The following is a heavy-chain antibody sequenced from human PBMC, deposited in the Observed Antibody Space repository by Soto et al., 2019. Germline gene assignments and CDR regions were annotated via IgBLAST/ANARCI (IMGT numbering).Heavy chain of an antibody. Sequence: SVKVSCKASGGTFSSYAISWVRQAPGQRLEWMGGINPVNGTTNYSQKFQGRVTITRDTSASTAYMELSSLRSEDTAVYYCARRVAAADYFDYWGQGTLVTVSS. V-gene: IGHV1-69*05. CDR2: INPVNGTT. CDR3: ARRVAAADYFDY. D-gene: IGHD6-13*01. J-gene: IGHJ4*02. CDR1: GGTFSSYA.